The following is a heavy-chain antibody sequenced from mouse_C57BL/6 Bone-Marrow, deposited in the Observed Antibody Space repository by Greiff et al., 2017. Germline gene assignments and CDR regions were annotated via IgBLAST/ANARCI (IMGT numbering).Heavy chain of an antibody. V-gene: IGHV1-81*01. CDR1: GYTFTSYG. Sequence: VQLQQSGAELARPGASVKLSCKASGYTFTSYGIRWVKQRTGQGLEWIGVIYPRSGNTYYNEKFKGKAKLTDNKSTSTAYMELRSLTSDDSVYYVGTMDDYVEAEYWGQGTTLTVSS. CDR2: IYPRSGNT. D-gene: IGHD2-4*01. CDR3: TMDDYVEAEY. J-gene: IGHJ2*01.